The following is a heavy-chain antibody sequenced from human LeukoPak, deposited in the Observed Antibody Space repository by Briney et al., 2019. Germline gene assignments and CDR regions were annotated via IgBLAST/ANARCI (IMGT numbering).Heavy chain of an antibody. V-gene: IGHV3-7*01. D-gene: IGHD2-15*01. CDR3: ARALIVVGSYFDY. Sequence: VGSLRLSCAASGFTFSNYWMSWVRQAPGKGLEWVANIKQDGSEKYYVDSVKGRFTVSRDNAKSSLYLQMNSLGAEDTAVYSCARALIVVGSYFDYWGQGTLVTVSS. J-gene: IGHJ4*02. CDR1: GFTFSNYW. CDR2: IKQDGSEK.